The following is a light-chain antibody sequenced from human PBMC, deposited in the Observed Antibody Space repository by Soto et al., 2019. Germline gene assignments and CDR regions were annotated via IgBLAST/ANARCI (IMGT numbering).Light chain of an antibody. J-gene: IGLJ2*01. CDR1: TSDVGGYNY. CDR2: DVS. Sequence: QSALTQPASVSGSPGQSITISCTATTSDVGGYNYVSWYQHHPGKAPKLMIYDVSDRPSGVSNRFSGSKSGNTASLTISGLQPEDEADYYCSSYTTSSTLVFGGGTK. V-gene: IGLV2-14*03. CDR3: SSYTTSSTLV.